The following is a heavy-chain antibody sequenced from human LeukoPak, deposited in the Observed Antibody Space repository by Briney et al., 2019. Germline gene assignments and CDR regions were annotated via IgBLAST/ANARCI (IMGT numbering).Heavy chain of an antibody. CDR1: VYTFTAYY. D-gene: IGHD3-22*01. CDR2: INPNSGGT. V-gene: IGHV1-2*02. CDR3: ARRCDTSSYYTYSFDS. Sequence: ASVKVSLMPSVYTFTAYYIHGVRQAPGQGLEWMGWINPNSGGTNYAQKFQGRVTMTRDTSISTAYMELSRLRSDDTAVYFCARRCDTSSYYTYSFDSWGQGTLVTVSS. J-gene: IGHJ4*02.